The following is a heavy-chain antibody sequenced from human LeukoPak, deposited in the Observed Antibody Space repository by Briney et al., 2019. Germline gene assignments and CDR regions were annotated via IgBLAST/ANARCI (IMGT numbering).Heavy chain of an antibody. CDR2: IYYSGST. CDR1: GGSISSSSYY. D-gene: IGHD6-19*01. V-gene: IGHV4-39*01. Sequence: SETLSLTCTVSGGSISSSSYYWGWIRQPPGKGLEWIGSIYYSGSTYYNPSLKSRVTISVDTSKNQFSLKLSSVTAADTAVYYCARLQWLDDFGVDYWGQGTLVTVSS. J-gene: IGHJ4*02. CDR3: ARLQWLDDFGVDY.